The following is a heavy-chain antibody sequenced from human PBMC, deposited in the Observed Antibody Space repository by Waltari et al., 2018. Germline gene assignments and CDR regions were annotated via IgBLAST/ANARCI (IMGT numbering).Heavy chain of an antibody. J-gene: IGHJ4*02. D-gene: IGHD6-13*01. Sequence: QVQLVQSGAEVKNPGASVKVSCKASGYTFTGYYIHWVRQAPGQGLEWMGRINPNSGVTDYAQKFQGRVTMTRDTSFSTAYMELSSLRSDDTAMYYCARESPRDQQVYFDYWGQGTLVIVSS. CDR3: ARESPRDQQVYFDY. CDR2: INPNSGVT. V-gene: IGHV1-2*06. CDR1: GYTFTGYY.